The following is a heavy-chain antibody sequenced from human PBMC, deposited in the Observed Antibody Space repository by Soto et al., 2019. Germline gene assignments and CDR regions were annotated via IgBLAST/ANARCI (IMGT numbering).Heavy chain of an antibody. CDR3: ARVSRWGGIGAPPTRKPYYYYMDV. J-gene: IGHJ6*03. V-gene: IGHV1-46*01. D-gene: IGHD6-13*01. CDR1: GYTFTSYY. Sequence: ASVKVSCKASGYTFTSYYMHWVRQTPGQGLEWMGIINPSGGSTSYAQKFQGRVTMTRDTSTSTVYMELSSLRSEDTAVYYCARVSRWGGIGAPPTRKPYYYYMDVWGKGTTVTVSS. CDR2: INPSGGST.